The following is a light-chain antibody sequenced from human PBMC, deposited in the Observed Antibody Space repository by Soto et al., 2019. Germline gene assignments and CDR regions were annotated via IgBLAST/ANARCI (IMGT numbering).Light chain of an antibody. J-gene: IGLJ1*01. CDR3: SSYTSSSSLYV. CDR1: SSDVGGYNY. Sequence: QSALTQPASVSGSPGQSITISCTGTSSDVGGYNYVSWYQQHPGTAPKLMIYEVSNRPSGLSNRFSGSKSGNTASLTISGLPAEDEADYYCSSYTSSSSLYVFGNGTKVTVL. CDR2: EVS. V-gene: IGLV2-14*01.